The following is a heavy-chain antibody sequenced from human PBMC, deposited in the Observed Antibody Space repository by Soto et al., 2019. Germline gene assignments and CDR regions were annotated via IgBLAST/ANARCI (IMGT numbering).Heavy chain of an antibody. CDR2: IYYSGST. CDR3: ARSYGGTLDY. Sequence: LSLTCTVSGGSISSYYWSWIRQPPGKGLEWIGYIYYSGSTNYNPSLKSRVTISVDTSKNQFSLKLSSVTAADTAVYYCARSYGGTLDYWGQGTLVTVSS. CDR1: GGSISSYY. V-gene: IGHV4-59*08. D-gene: IGHD4-17*01. J-gene: IGHJ4*02.